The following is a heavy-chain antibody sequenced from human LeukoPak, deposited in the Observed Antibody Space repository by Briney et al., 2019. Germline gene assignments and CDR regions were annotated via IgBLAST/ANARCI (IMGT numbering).Heavy chain of an antibody. CDR2: IYYSGST. CDR1: GGSISSYY. D-gene: IGHD3-3*01. Sequence: KSSETLSLTCTVSGGSISSYYWSWIRQPPGKGLEWIGYIYYSGSTNCNPSLKSRVTISVDTSKNQFSLKLSSVTAADTAVYYCARGRFLGWSHLHYYMDVWGKGTTVTVSS. V-gene: IGHV4-59*01. J-gene: IGHJ6*03. CDR3: ARGRFLGWSHLHYYMDV.